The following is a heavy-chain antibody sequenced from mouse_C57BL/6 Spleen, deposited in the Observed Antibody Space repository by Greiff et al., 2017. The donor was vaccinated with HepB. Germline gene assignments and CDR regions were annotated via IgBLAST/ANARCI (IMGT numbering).Heavy chain of an antibody. D-gene: IGHD1-2*01. CDR2: ISYSGST. CDR3: ARTARIKY. J-gene: IGHJ2*01. V-gene: IGHV3-2*02. Sequence: EVQLQQSGPGLVKPSQSLSLTCTVTGYSITSGYGWNWIRQFPGNKLEWMGYISYSGSTNYNPSLKSRSSITRDTSKNQFFLQLNSVTTEDTATYDCARTARIKYWGQGTALTVSS. CDR1: GYSITSGYG.